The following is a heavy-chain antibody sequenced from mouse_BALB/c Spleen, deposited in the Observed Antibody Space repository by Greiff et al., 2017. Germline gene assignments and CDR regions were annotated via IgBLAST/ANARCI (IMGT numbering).Heavy chain of an antibody. V-gene: IGHV1-69*02. D-gene: IGHD3-1*01. J-gene: IGHJ2*01. CDR3: TRSGAARALYFDY. CDR1: GYTFTSYW. CDR2: IYPSDSYT. Sequence: QVQLKQPGAELVRPGASVKLSCKASGYTFTSYWINWVKQRPGQGLEWIGNIYPSDSYTNYNQKFKDKATLTVDKSSSTAYMQLSSPTSEDSAVYYCTRSGAARALYFDYWGQGTTLTVSS.